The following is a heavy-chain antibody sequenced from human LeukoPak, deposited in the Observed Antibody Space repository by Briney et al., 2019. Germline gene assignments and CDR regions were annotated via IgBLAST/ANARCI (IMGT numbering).Heavy chain of an antibody. D-gene: IGHD6-19*01. V-gene: IGHV3-53*01. CDR2: IYSGGST. Sequence: PGGSLRLSCVASGITFSNYAVSWVRQAPGKGLEWVSVIYSGGSTYYADSVKGRFTISRDNSKNTLYLQMNSLRAEDTAVYYCARDRGWYYFDYWGQGTLVTVSS. CDR3: ARDRGWYYFDY. J-gene: IGHJ4*02. CDR1: GITFSNYA.